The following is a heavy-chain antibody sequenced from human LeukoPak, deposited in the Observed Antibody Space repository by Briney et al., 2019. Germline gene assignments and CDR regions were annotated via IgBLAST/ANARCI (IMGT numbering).Heavy chain of an antibody. CDR3: TRLDCSTNCYPRLAFDI. CDR1: GYSFTRYC. CDR2: IYPRDSDT. J-gene: IGHJ3*02. Sequence: GESLKISCKGSGYSFTRYCIGWVRQMPGKGLEWMGIIYPRDSDTRYSPSFQGQVTISSDKSINTAYLQWSSLKASDTAMYYCTRLDCSTNCYPRLAFDIWGQGTMVTVS. D-gene: IGHD2-2*01. V-gene: IGHV5-51*01.